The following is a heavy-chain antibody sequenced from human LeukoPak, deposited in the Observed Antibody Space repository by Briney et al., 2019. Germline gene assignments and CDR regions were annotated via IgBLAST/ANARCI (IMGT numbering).Heavy chain of an antibody. CDR1: GFRFSAYG. J-gene: IGHJ4*02. Sequence: GGTLRLSCDASGFRFSAYGMSWVRQAPGQGLEWVSGLSANGSVTFYARSVRGRFTISRDNSKNTLHLQMSSLRADDSALYYCAILTVTTAYWGQGTLVTVSS. D-gene: IGHD4-17*01. CDR2: LSANGSVT. CDR3: AILTVTTAY. V-gene: IGHV3-23*01.